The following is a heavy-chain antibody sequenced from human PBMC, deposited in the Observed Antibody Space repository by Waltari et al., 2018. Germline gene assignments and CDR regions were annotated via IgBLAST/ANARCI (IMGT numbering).Heavy chain of an antibody. CDR2: YYNSGNT. J-gene: IGHJ4*02. CDR1: GDSINNPPAH. D-gene: IGHD3-10*01. CDR3: ATDTPGNYYKQWVH. Sequence: QLQLQESGPGLVKPSDTLSLTCTVSGDSINNPPAHWGWIRQPPGKGLEWVGSYYNSGNTYYNPSLKSRLTISADTSNNQFSLQITSVTAADAAVYFCATDTPGNYYKQWVHWGRGILVTVSS. V-gene: IGHV4-39*01.